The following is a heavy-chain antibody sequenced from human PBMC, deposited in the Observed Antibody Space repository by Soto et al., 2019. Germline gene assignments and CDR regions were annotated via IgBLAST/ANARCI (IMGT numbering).Heavy chain of an antibody. CDR2: IIPILGIA. CDR3: ASSIRQYSYGPTHCYY. V-gene: IGHV1-69*02. D-gene: IGHD5-18*01. J-gene: IGHJ4*02. CDR1: GGTFSSYT. Sequence: QVQLVQSGAEVKKPGSSVKVSCKASGGTFSSYTISWVRQAPGQGLEWMGRIIPILGIANYAQKFQGRVTITADKSTSTAYMELSSLRSEDTAVYYCASSIRQYSYGPTHCYYWGEGTLVTVSS.